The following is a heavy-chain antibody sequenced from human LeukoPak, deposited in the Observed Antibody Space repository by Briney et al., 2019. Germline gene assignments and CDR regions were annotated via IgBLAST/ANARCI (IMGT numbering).Heavy chain of an antibody. J-gene: IGHJ4*02. CDR1: GFTFSSYA. V-gene: IGHV3-23*01. CDR2: ISGTGNSP. D-gene: IGHD1-26*01. Sequence: GGSLRLSCAASGFTFSSYAMSWVRQAPGKGLEWVSAISGTGNSPYYGDSVKGRFTISRDSSKNTLYLQMNSLRAEDTAVYYCAKIVAISGRPREGFDYWGQGTLVTVSS. CDR3: AKIVAISGRPREGFDY.